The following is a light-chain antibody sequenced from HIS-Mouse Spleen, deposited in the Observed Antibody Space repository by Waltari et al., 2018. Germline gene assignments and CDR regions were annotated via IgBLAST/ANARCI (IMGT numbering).Light chain of an antibody. CDR1: QSVLYSSNNKNY. V-gene: IGKV4-1*01. CDR3: QQYYSTPYT. CDR2: WAS. Sequence: DIVMTQSPDSLAVSLGERATINCKSSQSVLYSSNNKNYLAWYQQKPGQHPKLLIYWASTRESGVPDRFSGSGSGTDFTLTISSLQAEDVAVYYCQQYYSTPYTFGQGTKLEIK. J-gene: IGKJ2*01.